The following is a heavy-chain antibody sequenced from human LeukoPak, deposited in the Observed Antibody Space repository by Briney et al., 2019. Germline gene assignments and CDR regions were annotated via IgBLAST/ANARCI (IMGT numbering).Heavy chain of an antibody. CDR2: ISGNGAST. Sequence: PGGSLRLSCAVSGLTFSTYGMSWVRQAPGKGLEYVSAISGNGASTYYADSVKGRFTISRDNSKNMLYVQMNSLRAEDTAVYYCAKDRGWFGGSLANFDYWGQGTLVTVSS. CDR3: AKDRGWFGGSLANFDY. V-gene: IGHV3-23*01. J-gene: IGHJ4*02. CDR1: GLTFSTYG. D-gene: IGHD3-10*01.